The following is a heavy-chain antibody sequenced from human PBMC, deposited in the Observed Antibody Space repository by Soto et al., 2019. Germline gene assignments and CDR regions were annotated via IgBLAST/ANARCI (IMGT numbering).Heavy chain of an antibody. V-gene: IGHV1-18*04. CDR3: ARGRYCSSTSCPGRGWFDP. Sequence: ASVKVSCKASGYTFTSYGISWVRQAPGQGLEWMGWISAYNGNTNYAQKLQGRVTMITDTSTSTAYMELRSLRSDDTAVYYCARGRYCSSTSCPGRGWFDPWGQGTLVTVSS. J-gene: IGHJ5*02. CDR1: GYTFTSYG. D-gene: IGHD2-2*01. CDR2: ISAYNGNT.